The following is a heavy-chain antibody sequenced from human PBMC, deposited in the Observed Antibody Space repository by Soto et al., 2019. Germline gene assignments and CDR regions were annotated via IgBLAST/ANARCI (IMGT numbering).Heavy chain of an antibody. V-gene: IGHV5-51*01. Sequence: EVHLVQSGAEVKKPGESLKISRKGSGYAFSSYWIAWVRQMPGKGLQFMGIIHPSDSDTRYSPSFLGQVTISADKSISTAYLQWGSLRASDSAMYYCARVGGSIFGVVTPNWFDPWGQGTLVTVSS. CDR1: GYAFSSYW. J-gene: IGHJ5*02. CDR2: IHPSDSDT. CDR3: ARVGGSIFGVVTPNWFDP. D-gene: IGHD3-3*01.